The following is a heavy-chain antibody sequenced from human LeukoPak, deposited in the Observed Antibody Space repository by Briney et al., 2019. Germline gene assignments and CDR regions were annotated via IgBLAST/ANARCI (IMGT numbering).Heavy chain of an antibody. CDR2: ISGRAINK. D-gene: IGHD4-23*01. CDR3: ARDGAYGGNSRYFQH. CDR1: GFSFSNYG. Sequence: GGSLRLSCAASGFSFSNYGMDWVRQTPERGLEWISYISGRAINKNYADSVKGRFTISRDNSKNTLYLQMNSLRAEDTAVYYCARDGAYGGNSRYFQHWGQGTLVTVSS. V-gene: IGHV3-48*01. J-gene: IGHJ1*01.